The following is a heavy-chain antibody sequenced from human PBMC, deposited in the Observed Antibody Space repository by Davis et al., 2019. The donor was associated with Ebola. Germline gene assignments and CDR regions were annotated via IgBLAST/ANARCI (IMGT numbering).Heavy chain of an antibody. CDR3: AKVRDDY. J-gene: IGHJ4*02. V-gene: IGHV3-23*01. Sequence: GGSLRLSCAASGFTFSTYAMHWVRQAPGKGLGWVSVISGSGGSTYYADSVKGRFTISRDNAKNTLSLQMNSLRAEDTAVYYCAKVRDDYWGQGTLVTVSS. CDR2: ISGSGGST. CDR1: GFTFSTYA.